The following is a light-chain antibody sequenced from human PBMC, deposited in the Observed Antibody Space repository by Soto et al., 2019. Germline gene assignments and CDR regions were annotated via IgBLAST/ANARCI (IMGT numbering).Light chain of an antibody. Sequence: QSVLTQPPSVSGTPGQTVTISCSGSSSNIGNNCVYWYQQLPGTAPKLLIYKNNERPSWVPDRFSDSKSGTSASLAISGLRSEDGAVYYCAAWDVSVSVVFGGGTKVTVL. CDR2: KNN. CDR3: AAWDVSVSVV. J-gene: IGLJ2*01. CDR1: SSNIGNNC. V-gene: IGLV1-47*01.